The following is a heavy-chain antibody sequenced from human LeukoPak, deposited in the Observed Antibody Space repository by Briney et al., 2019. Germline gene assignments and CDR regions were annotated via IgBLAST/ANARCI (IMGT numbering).Heavy chain of an antibody. CDR3: ARAQDYYFDY. CDR2: INHSGST. CDR1: GGSISSYY. D-gene: IGHD2-15*01. Sequence: SETLSLTCTVSGGSISSYYWSWIRQPAGKGLEWIGEINHSGSTNYNPSLKSRVTISVDTSKNQFSLKLSSVTAADTAVYYCARAQDYYFDYWGQGTLVTVSS. J-gene: IGHJ4*02. V-gene: IGHV4-34*01.